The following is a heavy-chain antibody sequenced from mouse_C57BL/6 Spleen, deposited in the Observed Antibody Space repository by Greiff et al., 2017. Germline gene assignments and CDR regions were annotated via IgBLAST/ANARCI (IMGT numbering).Heavy chain of an antibody. CDR2: IYPGSGST. CDR3: ARTRYGKYATGFYDMDD. D-gene: IGHD2-10*02. V-gene: IGHV1-55*01. Sequence: QVQLQQPGAELVKPGASVKMSCKASGYTFTSYWITWVKQRPGQGLEWIGDIYPGSGSTNYNEKFKGTATLTVDPSSSTSYMQLSSLTSEDSAVYDWARTRYGKYATGFYDMDDWGKGTSVTVSS. J-gene: IGHJ4*01. CDR1: GYTFTSYW.